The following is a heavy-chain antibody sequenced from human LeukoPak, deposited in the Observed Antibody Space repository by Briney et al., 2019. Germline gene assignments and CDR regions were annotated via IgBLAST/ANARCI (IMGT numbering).Heavy chain of an antibody. D-gene: IGHD1-26*01. CDR1: GFTFDDYA. J-gene: IGHJ6*03. CDR3: AKDMGDSYYYYYMDV. Sequence: PGGSLRLSCAASGFTFDDYAMDWGRHAPGKGLEWVSLISGDGGSTYYADSVKGRFTISRDNSKNSLYLQMNSLRTEDTALYYCAKDMGDSYYYYYMDVWGKGTTVTVSS. V-gene: IGHV3-43*02. CDR2: ISGDGGST.